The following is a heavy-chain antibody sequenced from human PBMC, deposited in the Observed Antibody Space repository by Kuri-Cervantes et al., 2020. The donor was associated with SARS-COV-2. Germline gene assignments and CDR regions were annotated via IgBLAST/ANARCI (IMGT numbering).Heavy chain of an antibody. CDR3: ARDPRHYDFWSGHPYFDY. D-gene: IGHD3-3*01. CDR2: ISTFNANI. Sequence: ASVKVSCKASGYTFSSYGISWFRQAPGQGLEWMGWISTFNANINYAQKFRGRVSMTTDTSTTTTYLEVRSLRSDDTAVFYCARDPRHYDFWSGHPYFDYWGQGTPVTVSS. CDR1: GYTFSSYG. V-gene: IGHV1-18*01. J-gene: IGHJ4*02.